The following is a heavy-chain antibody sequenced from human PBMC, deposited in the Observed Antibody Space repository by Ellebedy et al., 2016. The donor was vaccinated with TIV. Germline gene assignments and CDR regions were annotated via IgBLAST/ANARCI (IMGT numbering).Heavy chain of an antibody. J-gene: IGHJ4*02. V-gene: IGHV4-39*07. CDR2: IYYSGNT. Sequence: SETLSLXXIVSGGSISSSSYYWGWIRQPPGKGLEWIGNIYYSGNTYYTPSLKSRVTISVDTSKNQFSLKLSSVTVADTAVYYCAREAGLTTVDYWGQGTLVTVSS. D-gene: IGHD4-17*01. CDR3: AREAGLTTVDY. CDR1: GGSISSSSYY.